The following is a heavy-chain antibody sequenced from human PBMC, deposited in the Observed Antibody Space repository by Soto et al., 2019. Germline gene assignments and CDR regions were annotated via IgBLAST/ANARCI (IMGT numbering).Heavy chain of an antibody. CDR2: INHSGST. CDR1: GGSFSGYY. Sequence: SETLSLTCAVYGGSFSGYYWSWIRQPPGKGLEWIGEINHSGSTNYNPSLKSRVTISVDTSKNQFSLKLSSVTAADTAVYYCARVGTYYYDSSGYQDGYWGQGTLVTVS. J-gene: IGHJ4*02. CDR3: ARVGTYYYDSSGYQDGY. V-gene: IGHV4-34*01. D-gene: IGHD3-22*01.